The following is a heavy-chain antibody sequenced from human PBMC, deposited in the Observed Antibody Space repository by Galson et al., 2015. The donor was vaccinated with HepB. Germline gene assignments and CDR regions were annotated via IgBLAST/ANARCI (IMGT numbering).Heavy chain of an antibody. CDR1: GFTFSSYG. J-gene: IGHJ6*02. Sequence: SLRLSCAASGFTFSSYGMHWVRQAPGKGLEWVANIKQDGSEKYYVDSVKGRFTISRDNAKNSLYLQMNSLRAEDTAVYYCARESQWLGLGYYYGMDVWGQGTTVTVSS. D-gene: IGHD6-19*01. V-gene: IGHV3-7*03. CDR3: ARESQWLGLGYYYGMDV. CDR2: IKQDGSEK.